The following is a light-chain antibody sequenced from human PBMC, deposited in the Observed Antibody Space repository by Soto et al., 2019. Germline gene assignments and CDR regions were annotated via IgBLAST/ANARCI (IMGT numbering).Light chain of an antibody. Sequence: EVVLTQSPATLSLSPGERATLSCRASQNVRTFLDWYQQKPGQAPRLLIYGASSRATGIPARFSGSGSGTGFTLTISSLEPEDFAVYYCQQHSHWPPWTFGQGTRVEIQ. V-gene: IGKV3-11*01. J-gene: IGKJ1*01. CDR2: GAS. CDR3: QQHSHWPPWT. CDR1: QNVRTF.